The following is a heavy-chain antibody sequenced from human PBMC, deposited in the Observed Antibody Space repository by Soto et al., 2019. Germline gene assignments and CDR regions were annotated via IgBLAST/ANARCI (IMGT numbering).Heavy chain of an antibody. CDR1: SDSISSYY. CDR3: ARGTSWQLPFDY. Sequence: QVQLQESGPGLVKPSETLSLTCTVSSDSISSYYWSWIRQPPGKRLEWIGHIPYIGSTDYNPSLRSRVTISGDPSKSQFSLKVSSVTAADTAVYYCARGTSWQLPFDYWGQGTLVTVSS. CDR2: IPYIGST. V-gene: IGHV4-59*01. D-gene: IGHD6-13*01. J-gene: IGHJ4*02.